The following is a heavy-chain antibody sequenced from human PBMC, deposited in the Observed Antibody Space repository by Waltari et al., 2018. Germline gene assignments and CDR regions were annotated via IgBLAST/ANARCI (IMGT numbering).Heavy chain of an antibody. CDR2: IYYSGST. D-gene: IGHD2-2*01. CDR1: GGSISSYY. J-gene: IGHJ2*01. V-gene: IGHV4-59*01. Sequence: QVQLQESGPGLVKPSETLSLTCTVSGGSISSYYWSWIRQPPGKGLEWIGYIYYSGSTNYNPSLKSRVTISVDTSKNQFSLKLSSVTAADTAVYYCAREGSPRGYCSSTSCSPGYFDLWGRGTLVTVSS. CDR3: AREGSPRGYCSSTSCSPGYFDL.